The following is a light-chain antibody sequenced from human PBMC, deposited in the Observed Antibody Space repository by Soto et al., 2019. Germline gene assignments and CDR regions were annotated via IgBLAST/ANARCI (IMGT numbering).Light chain of an antibody. CDR3: CSYAGSSTFAV. CDR2: EVS. CDR1: SSDVGSYNL. V-gene: IGLV2-23*02. J-gene: IGLJ7*01. Sequence: QSALTQPASVSGSPGQSITISCTGTSSDVGSYNLVSWYQQHPGKAPKLMIYEVSKLPSGVSNRFSGSKSGNTASLTISGVQAEDEADYYCCSYAGSSTFAVFGGGTQLTVL.